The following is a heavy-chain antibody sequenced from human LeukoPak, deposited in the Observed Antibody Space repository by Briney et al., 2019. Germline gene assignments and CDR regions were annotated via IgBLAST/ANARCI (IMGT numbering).Heavy chain of an antibody. CDR3: ARVWIWNYHDSSGYLDY. CDR2: IYYSGST. Sequence: PSETLSLTCTVSGGSIRSYYWSWIRQPPGKGLEWIGYIYYSGSTNYNPSLKSRVTISVDTSKNQFSLELSSVTAADTAVYYCARVWIWNYHDSSGYLDYWGQGTLVTVSS. D-gene: IGHD3-22*01. V-gene: IGHV4-59*01. J-gene: IGHJ4*02. CDR1: GGSIRSYY.